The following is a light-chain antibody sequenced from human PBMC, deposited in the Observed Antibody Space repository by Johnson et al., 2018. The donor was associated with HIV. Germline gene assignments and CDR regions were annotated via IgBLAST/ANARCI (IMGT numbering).Light chain of an antibody. CDR3: GTWDTSLIDYYV. J-gene: IGLJ1*01. CDR2: DNN. CDR1: SSNIADNY. V-gene: IGLV1-51*01. Sequence: QSVLTQPPSVSAAPGQQVTISCSGSSSNIADNYVSWYQQLPGTAPKLLIFDNNDRPSGILDRFSASKSGTSATLGITGLLTGDEADYYCGTWDTSLIDYYVFGTGTKVTV.